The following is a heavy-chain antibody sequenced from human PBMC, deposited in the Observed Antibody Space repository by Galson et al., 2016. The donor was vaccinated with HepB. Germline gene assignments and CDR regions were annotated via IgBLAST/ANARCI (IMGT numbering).Heavy chain of an antibody. Sequence: WVRQAPGKGLEWVAVISYDGNNRHYADAVKGRFTISRDSSTNTVYLQMNSLRADDTAVYFCARDRGLLHYYYGMDVWGQGTTVTVSS. CDR2: ISYDGNNR. J-gene: IGHJ6*02. CDR3: ARDRGLLHYYYGMDV. V-gene: IGHV3-33*01. D-gene: IGHD4-17*01.